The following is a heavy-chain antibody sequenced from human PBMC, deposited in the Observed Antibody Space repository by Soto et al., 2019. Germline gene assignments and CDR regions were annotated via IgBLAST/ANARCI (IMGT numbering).Heavy chain of an antibody. J-gene: IGHJ6*02. D-gene: IGHD2-15*01. Sequence: TGGSLRLSCLASGFTFSSYAMDWVRQAPGKGLESISSISASGDRTYYADSVKGRFTISRDNSKNLLFLEMNSLRAEDTAVYYCAKILAKSDYYWYGLDVWGQGAAVTVSS. CDR1: GFTFSSYA. V-gene: IGHV3-23*01. CDR2: ISASGDRT. CDR3: AKILAKSDYYWYGLDV.